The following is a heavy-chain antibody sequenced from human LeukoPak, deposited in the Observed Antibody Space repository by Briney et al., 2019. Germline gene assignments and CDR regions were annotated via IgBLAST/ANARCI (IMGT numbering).Heavy chain of an antibody. Sequence: GGSLRLSCAASGFTFDDYTMSWVRQAPGKGLEWVCFIGGKTYGATTQYAASVKGRFTISRDDSKSIAYLQMNSLKTEDTALYYCTRGQYTSPAWGQGTLVTVSS. CDR3: TRGQYTSPA. D-gene: IGHD2-2*01. CDR2: IGGKTYGATT. V-gene: IGHV3-49*04. CDR1: GFTFDDYT. J-gene: IGHJ5*02.